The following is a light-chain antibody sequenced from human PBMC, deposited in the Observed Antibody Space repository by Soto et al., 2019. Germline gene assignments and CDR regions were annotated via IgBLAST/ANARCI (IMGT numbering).Light chain of an antibody. Sequence: EIVMTQSPATLSGSPGERATLSCRASRSLSSWRLSPRLVIYGASTRATGFPARFSGSGSGTEFTLTISSLQTEHFAVYYCQQHNKWPLGGGTKVDIK. V-gene: IGKV3-15*01. CDR2: GAS. CDR3: QQHNKWP. J-gene: IGKJ4*01. CDR1: RSLSS.